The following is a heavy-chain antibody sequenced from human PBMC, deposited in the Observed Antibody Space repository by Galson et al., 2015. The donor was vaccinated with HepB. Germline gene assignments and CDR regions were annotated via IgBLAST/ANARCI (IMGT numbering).Heavy chain of an antibody. V-gene: IGHV3-23*01. J-gene: IGHJ6*03. D-gene: IGHD2-15*01. CDR3: AKDGSACSGGTCYGSGEFYFYYMDV. CDR2: ISGSGDYT. CDR1: DFTFSSYA. Sequence: SLRLSCAASDFTFSSYAMSWVRQAPGKGLEWVSTISGSGDYTFYADSVKGRITISRDNSKNALYLQMNSLRAEDTALYYCAKDGSACSGGTCYGSGEFYFYYMDVWGKGTTVTVSS.